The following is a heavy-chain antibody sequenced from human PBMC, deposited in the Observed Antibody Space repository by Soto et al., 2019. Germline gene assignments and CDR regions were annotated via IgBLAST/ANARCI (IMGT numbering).Heavy chain of an antibody. D-gene: IGHD3-10*01. V-gene: IGHV4-39*02. J-gene: IGHJ5*01. CDR1: GDSISGSPYH. CDR3: AREKGEWFGDLLPPGWLDS. Sequence: PSETLSLTCTVAGDSISGSPYHWGWIRQPPAKGLEWIGSIDDEAQVYYNPSPSGRATLFVDTSKNRFSLSLNSVTAAETAVYYCAREKGEWFGDLLPPGWLDSWCQGILVTVSS. CDR2: IDDEAQV.